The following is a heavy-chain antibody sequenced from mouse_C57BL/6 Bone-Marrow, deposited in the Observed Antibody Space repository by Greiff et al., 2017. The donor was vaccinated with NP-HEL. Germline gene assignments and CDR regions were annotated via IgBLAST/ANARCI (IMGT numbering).Heavy chain of an antibody. J-gene: IGHJ3*01. CDR2: ISSGGSYT. CDR1: GFTFSSYG. D-gene: IGHD1-1*01. Sequence: DVMLVESGGDLVKPGGSLKLSCAASGFTFSSYGMSWVRQTPDKRLEWVATISSGGSYTYYPDSVKGRFTISRDNAKNTLYLQMSSLKSEDTAMYYGARHYYGSSWFAYWGQGTLVTVSA. V-gene: IGHV5-6*02. CDR3: ARHYYGSSWFAY.